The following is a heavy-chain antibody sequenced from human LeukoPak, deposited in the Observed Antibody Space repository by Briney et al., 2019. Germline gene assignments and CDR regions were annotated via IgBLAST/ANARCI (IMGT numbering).Heavy chain of an antibody. CDR2: IYYSGTT. CDR3: ARAGYSNYGYTYYFYYMDV. CDR1: GGSISSSSYY. V-gene: IGHV4-39*07. D-gene: IGHD4-11*01. J-gene: IGHJ6*03. Sequence: SETLSLTCTVSGGSISSSSYYWGWIRQPPGKGLEWIGSIYYSGTTNYNPSLKSRVTMSLDMSKNLFSLNLRSVTAADTAVYYCARAGYSNYGYTYYFYYMDVWGKGTTVTVSS.